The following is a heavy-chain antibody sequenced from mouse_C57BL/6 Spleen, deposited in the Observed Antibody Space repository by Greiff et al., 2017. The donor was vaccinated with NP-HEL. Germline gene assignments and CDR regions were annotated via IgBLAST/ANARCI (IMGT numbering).Heavy chain of an antibody. CDR3: ARGGYDNAWFAY. V-gene: IGHV1-82*01. Sequence: VQLQQSGPELVKPGASVKISCKASGYAFSSSWMNWVKQRPGKGLEWIGRIYPGDGDTNYNGKFTGKATLTADRSSSTAYMQLSSLTSEDSAVYFCARGGYDNAWFAYWGQGTLVTVSA. D-gene: IGHD2-2*01. J-gene: IGHJ3*01. CDR1: GYAFSSSW. CDR2: IYPGDGDT.